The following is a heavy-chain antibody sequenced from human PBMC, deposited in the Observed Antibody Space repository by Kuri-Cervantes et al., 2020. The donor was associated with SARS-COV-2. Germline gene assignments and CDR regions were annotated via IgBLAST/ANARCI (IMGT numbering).Heavy chain of an antibody. V-gene: IGHV3-7*01. J-gene: IGHJ6*03. CDR1: GFTFSSYW. Sequence: GESLKISCAASGFTFSSYWMSWVRQAPGKGLEWVANIKQDGSEKYYADSVKGRFTISRDNAKNSLYLQMNSLRAEDTAVYYCARGFRNYDFWSGYRPNYYYYYMDVWGKGTTVTVSS. CDR2: IKQDGSEK. D-gene: IGHD3-3*01. CDR3: ARGFRNYDFWSGYRPNYYYYYMDV.